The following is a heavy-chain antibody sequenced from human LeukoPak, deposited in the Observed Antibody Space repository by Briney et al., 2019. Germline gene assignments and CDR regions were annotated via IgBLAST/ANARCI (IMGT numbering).Heavy chain of an antibody. CDR2: IRSKADGGTT. D-gene: IGHD3-22*01. CDR3: TRGNYYDSSGYPEV. CDR1: GFTFGDYA. Sequence: GGSLRLSCTASGFTFGDYALSWVRQAPGKGLEWVGFIRSKADGGTTENAASVKGRFTISRDDSKSIAYLQMNSLKTEDTGLYYCTRGNYYDSSGYPEVWGQGTLVTVSS. V-gene: IGHV3-49*04. J-gene: IGHJ4*02.